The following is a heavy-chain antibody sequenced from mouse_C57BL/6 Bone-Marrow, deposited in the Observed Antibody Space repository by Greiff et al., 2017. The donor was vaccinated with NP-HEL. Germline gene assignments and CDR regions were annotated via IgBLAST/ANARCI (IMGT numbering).Heavy chain of an antibody. CDR1: GYTFTDYY. J-gene: IGHJ4*01. V-gene: IGHV1-26*01. CDR2: INPNNGGT. D-gene: IGHD2-3*01. CDR3: ARPYDGYFYYAMDY. Sequence: EVQLQQSGPELVKPGASVKISCKASGYTFTDYYMNWVKQSHGKSLEWIGDINPNNGGTSYNQKFKGKATLTVDKSSSTAYMELRSLTSEDSAVYYCARPYDGYFYYAMDYWGQGTSVTVSS.